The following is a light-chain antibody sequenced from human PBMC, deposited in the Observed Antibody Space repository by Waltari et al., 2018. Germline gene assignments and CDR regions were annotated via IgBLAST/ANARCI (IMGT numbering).Light chain of an antibody. CDR1: QTLTGW. CDR2: KTS. CDR3: SGLI. Sequence: QLTQSPSSLSAFVGDRVTITCRSSQTLTGWLAWFQQRPGKAPKLLIYKTSVLETGVPSRFSGSGSGTEFTLTIYNFXPDDVGTYYCSGLIFGGGTQVDIK. V-gene: IGKV1-5*03. J-gene: IGKJ4*01.